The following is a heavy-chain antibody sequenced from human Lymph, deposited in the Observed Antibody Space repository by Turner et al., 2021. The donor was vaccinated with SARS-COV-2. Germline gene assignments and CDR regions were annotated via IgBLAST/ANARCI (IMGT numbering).Heavy chain of an antibody. CDR2: KDDSSST. CDR3: ARRRQRIVHWDFDL. V-gene: IGHV4-39*01. Sequence: QLQLQASGPGQVTPSESLSFTCAVSGCSISSSRYYWGRLLQPPGKGLEWIGCKDDSSSTYENPAIKSRVTISVDTTKTQFSQKLSSVTAAAAAVYYCARRRQRIVHWDFDLWGRGTMVTVSS. J-gene: IGHJ2*01. D-gene: IGHD2-15*01. CDR1: GCSISSSRYY.